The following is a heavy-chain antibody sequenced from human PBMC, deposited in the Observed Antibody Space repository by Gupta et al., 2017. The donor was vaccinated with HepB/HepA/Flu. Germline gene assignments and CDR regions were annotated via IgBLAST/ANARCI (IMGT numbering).Heavy chain of an antibody. D-gene: IGHD6-19*01. CDR2: ISGSGGST. CDR3: AKDPLAGAGTWRNGDY. CDR1: GFTFSSYA. J-gene: IGHJ4*02. Sequence: EVQLLESGGGLVQPGGSLRLSCAASGFTFSSYAMSWVRQAPGKGLEGVSAISGSGGSTYSADAGKGRFTISRDNSKNTRYLQMNSLRAEDTAVYYCAKDPLAGAGTWRNGDYGGQGTLVTVSS. V-gene: IGHV3-23*01.